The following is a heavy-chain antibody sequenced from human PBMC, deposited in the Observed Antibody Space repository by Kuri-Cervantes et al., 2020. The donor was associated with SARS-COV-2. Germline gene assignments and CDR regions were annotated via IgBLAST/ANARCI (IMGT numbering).Heavy chain of an antibody. CDR1: GGSFSGYY. CDR3: ARGGRAYYDFWSGYYKEHYYFDY. D-gene: IGHD3-3*01. CDR2: INHSGST. V-gene: IGHV4-34*01. J-gene: IGHJ4*02. Sequence: SQTLSLTCAVYGGSFSGYYWSWIRQPPGKGLEWIGEINHSGSTNYNPSLKSRVTISVDTSKNQFSLKLSSVTAADTAVYYCARGGRAYYDFWSGYYKEHYYFDYWGQGTLVTVSS.